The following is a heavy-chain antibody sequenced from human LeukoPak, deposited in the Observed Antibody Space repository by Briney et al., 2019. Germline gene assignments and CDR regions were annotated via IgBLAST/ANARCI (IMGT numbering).Heavy chain of an antibody. CDR3: ARDGSGYYSYLDY. CDR1: GFTFSSYA. CDR2: ISYDGSNK. D-gene: IGHD3-22*01. V-gene: IGHV3-30-3*01. J-gene: IGHJ4*02. Sequence: PGGSLRLSCAASGFTFSSYAMHWVRQAPGKGLEWVAVISYDGSNKYYADSVKGRSTISRDNSKNTLYLQMNSLRAEDTAVYYCARDGSGYYSYLDYWGQGTLVTVSS.